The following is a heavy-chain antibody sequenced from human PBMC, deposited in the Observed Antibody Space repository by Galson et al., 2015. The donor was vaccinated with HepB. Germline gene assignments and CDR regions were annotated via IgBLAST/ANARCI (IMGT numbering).Heavy chain of an antibody. J-gene: IGHJ5*02. CDR2: TSSSGGST. V-gene: IGHV4-39*07. Sequence: ETLSLTCTVSGGSITRSSYYWGWIRQPPGKGLEWIGSTSSSGGSTYHNPSLKGRVTISVDTSKNQFSLKLSSVTVADTAVYYCARDPITMIVNWFDPWGQGTLVTVSS. CDR1: GGSITRSSYY. CDR3: ARDPITMIVNWFDP. D-gene: IGHD3-22*01.